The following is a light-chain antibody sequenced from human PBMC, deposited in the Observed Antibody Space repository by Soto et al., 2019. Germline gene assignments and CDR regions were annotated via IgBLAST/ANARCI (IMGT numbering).Light chain of an antibody. CDR3: SSYTNINTRACV. CDR1: SGDIGSYNR. CDR2: EVT. Sequence: QSALTQPASVSGSPGQSITISCTGTSGDIGSYNRVSWYQQHPGKAPKLIIYEVTDRPSGFSNRFSGSKSGNTASLTISGLQAEDEAEDYCSSYTNINTRACVFGTGTKLTVL. V-gene: IGLV2-14*01. J-gene: IGLJ1*01.